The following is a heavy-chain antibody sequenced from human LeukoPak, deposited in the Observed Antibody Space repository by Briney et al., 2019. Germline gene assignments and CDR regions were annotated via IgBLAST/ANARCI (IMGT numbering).Heavy chain of an antibody. CDR2: INPSGGST. D-gene: IGHD3-10*01. Sequence: ASVKVSCKASGYTFTSYYMHWVRQAPGQGLEWMGIINPSGGSTSYAQKFQGRVTMTRDTSTSAVYMELSSLRSEDTAVYYCARGPRITLIRGGQWYYYMDVWGKGTTVTISS. J-gene: IGHJ6*03. V-gene: IGHV1-46*01. CDR1: GYTFTSYY. CDR3: ARGPRITLIRGGQWYYYMDV.